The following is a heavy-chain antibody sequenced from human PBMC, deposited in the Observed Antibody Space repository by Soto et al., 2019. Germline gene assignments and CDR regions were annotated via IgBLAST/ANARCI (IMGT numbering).Heavy chain of an antibody. CDR2: FDPEDGET. Sequence: ASVKVSCKVSVYTLTELSMHWVRQAPGKGLEWMGGFDPEDGETIYAQKFQGRVTMTEDTSTDTAYMELSSLKTEDTAVYYCTTDSYFTLKLVRFDYWGLGTLVTVSS. CDR3: TTDSYFTLKLVRFDY. CDR1: VYTLTELS. V-gene: IGHV1-24*01. D-gene: IGHD3-22*01. J-gene: IGHJ4*01.